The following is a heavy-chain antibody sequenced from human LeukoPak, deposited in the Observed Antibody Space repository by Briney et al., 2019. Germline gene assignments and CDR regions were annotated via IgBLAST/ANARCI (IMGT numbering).Heavy chain of an antibody. CDR2: INPNSGGT. D-gene: IGHD5-18*01. J-gene: IGHJ4*02. V-gene: IGHV1-2*02. CDR3: ARGLGYSSCL. Sequence: ASVKVSCKASGYTFTSYDINWVRQATGQGLEWMGWINPNSGGTNYAQKFQGRVTMTRDTSISTAYMELSRLRSDDTAVYYCARGLGYSSCLWGQGTLVTVSS. CDR1: GYTFTSYD.